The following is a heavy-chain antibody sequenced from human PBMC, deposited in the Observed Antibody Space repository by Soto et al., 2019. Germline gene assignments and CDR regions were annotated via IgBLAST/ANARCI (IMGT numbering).Heavy chain of an antibody. CDR3: AGESDAFDI. CDR2: IWYDGSNK. Sequence: GGPLRLSCAASGFTFSSYGMHWVRQAPGKGLEWVAVIWYDGSNKYYADSVKGRFTISRDNSKNTLYLQMNSLRAEDTAVYYCAGESDAFDIWGQGTMVTVSS. J-gene: IGHJ3*02. V-gene: IGHV3-33*01. CDR1: GFTFSSYG.